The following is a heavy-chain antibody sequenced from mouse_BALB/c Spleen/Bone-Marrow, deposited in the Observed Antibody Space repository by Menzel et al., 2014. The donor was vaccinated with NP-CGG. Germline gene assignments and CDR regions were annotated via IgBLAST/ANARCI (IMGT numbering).Heavy chain of an antibody. Sequence: EVQLQESGPDLVKPGASLKISCKASGYSFTGYYMYWLKQSHGKSLEWIGRVHPNNGGTTYNQKFKDKAILTVDKSSTIAYMELRSLTSEDSAVYYCARDAMVYWGQGTSVTVSS. CDR1: GYSFTGYY. CDR2: VHPNNGGT. J-gene: IGHJ4*01. V-gene: IGHV1-18*01. CDR3: ARDAMVY.